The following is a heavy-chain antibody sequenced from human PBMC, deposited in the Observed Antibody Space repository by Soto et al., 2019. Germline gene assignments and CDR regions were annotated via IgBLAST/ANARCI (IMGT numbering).Heavy chain of an antibody. J-gene: IGHJ6*02. CDR2: INHSGST. CDR1: GGSFSGYY. V-gene: IGHV4-34*01. CDR3: VRASRKITMVRGVYYYYGMDV. D-gene: IGHD3-10*01. Sequence: SETLSLTCAVYGGSFSGYYWSWIRQPPGKGLEWIGEINHSGSTNYNPSLKSRVTISVDTSKNQFSLKLSSVTAADTAVYYCVRASRKITMVRGVYYYYGMDVWGQGTTVTVSS.